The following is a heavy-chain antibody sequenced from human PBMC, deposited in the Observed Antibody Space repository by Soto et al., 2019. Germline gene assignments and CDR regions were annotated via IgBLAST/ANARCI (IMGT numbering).Heavy chain of an antibody. J-gene: IGHJ3*02. Sequence: VQLVESGGGVVQPGRSLRLSCAASGFTLSSYAMHWVRQAPGKGLEWVAVISYDGSNKYYADSVKGRFTISRDNSKNTLYLQMNSLRAEDTAVYYCARDRTPLFSAFDIWGQGTMVTVSS. CDR3: ARDRTPLFSAFDI. CDR2: ISYDGSNK. V-gene: IGHV3-30-3*01. CDR1: GFTLSSYA.